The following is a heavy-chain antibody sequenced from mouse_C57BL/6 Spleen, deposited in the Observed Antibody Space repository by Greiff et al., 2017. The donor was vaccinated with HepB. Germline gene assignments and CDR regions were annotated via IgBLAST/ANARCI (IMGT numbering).Heavy chain of an antibody. CDR3: ARSGGTPYFDY. CDR1: GYTFTDYY. D-gene: IGHD3-3*01. J-gene: IGHJ2*01. V-gene: IGHV1-26*01. Sequence: VQLQQSGPELVKPGASVKISCKASGYTFTDYYMNWVKQSHGKSLEWIGDINPNNGGTSYNQKFKGKATLTVDKSSSTAYMELRSLTSEDSAVYYCARSGGTPYFDYWGQGTTLTVSS. CDR2: INPNNGGT.